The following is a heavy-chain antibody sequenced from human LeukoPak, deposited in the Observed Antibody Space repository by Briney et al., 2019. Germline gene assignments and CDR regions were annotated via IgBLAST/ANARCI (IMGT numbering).Heavy chain of an antibody. CDR1: GFTFSNVW. CDR2: IKTKTGGETA. V-gene: IGHV3-15*01. D-gene: IGHD1-1*01. J-gene: IGHJ4*02. Sequence: AGGSLRLSCAASGFTFSNVWMSWVRQVPGKGLEWVVHIKTKTGGETADYAAPLKGRISISRDDSKNTVYLQLSSLETEDTAVYFCDKVGTTGNRPDYWGQGALVTVSS. CDR3: DKVGTTGNRPDY.